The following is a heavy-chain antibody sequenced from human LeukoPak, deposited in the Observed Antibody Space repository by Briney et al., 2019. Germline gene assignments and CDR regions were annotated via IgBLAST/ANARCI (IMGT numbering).Heavy chain of an antibody. CDR3: ARVSPYANIVATIGGDLDY. J-gene: IGHJ4*02. V-gene: IGHV3-7*01. Sequence: GGSLRLSCAVSGFTFSRYWLTWVRQAPGKGLEWVATIKQDGNEKYYVDSVKGRFTISRDNAKNSLYLQMNSLRAEDTAVYYCARVSPYANIVATIGGDLDYWGQGTLVTVSS. CDR2: IKQDGNEK. D-gene: IGHD5-12*01. CDR1: GFTFSRYW.